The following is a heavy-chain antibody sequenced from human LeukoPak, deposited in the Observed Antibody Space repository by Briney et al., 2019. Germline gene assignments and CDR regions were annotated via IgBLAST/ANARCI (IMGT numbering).Heavy chain of an antibody. V-gene: IGHV4-59*01. D-gene: IGHD4-11*01. Sequence: SETLSLTCTVSGGPINNYYWTWIRQPPGKGLEWIGYIYYSGSTNYNPSLKSRITISIDTSRNQVSLKLSSVTAADTAVYYCARLRGNYFPDYWGQGTLVTVSS. CDR3: ARLRGNYFPDY. CDR1: GGPINNYY. J-gene: IGHJ4*02. CDR2: IYYSGST.